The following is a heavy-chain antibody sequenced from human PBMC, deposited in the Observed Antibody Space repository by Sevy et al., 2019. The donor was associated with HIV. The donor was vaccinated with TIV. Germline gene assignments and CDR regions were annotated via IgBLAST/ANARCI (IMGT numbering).Heavy chain of an antibody. J-gene: IGHJ6*03. CDR1: GFTFSSYA. CDR2: ISGSGGST. CDR3: AKDPIVVVPAAIRYYYYYMDV. D-gene: IGHD2-2*02. V-gene: IGHV3-23*01. Sequence: GEALKISCAASGFTFSSYAMSWVRQAPGKGLEWVSAISGSGGSTYYADSVKGRFTISRDNSKNTLYLQMNSLRAEETAVYYCAKDPIVVVPAAIRYYYYYMDVWGKGTSVTVSS.